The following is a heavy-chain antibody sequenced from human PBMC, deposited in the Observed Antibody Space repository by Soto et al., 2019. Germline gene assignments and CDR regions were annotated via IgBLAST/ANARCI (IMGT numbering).Heavy chain of an antibody. V-gene: IGHV4-59*01. CDR2: IYYSGST. D-gene: IGHD4-4*01. J-gene: IGHJ5*02. CDR3: ARDVSTVTRRGDWFDP. Sequence: PSETLSLTCTVSGGSISSYYWSWIRQPPGKGLEWIGYIYYSGSTNYNPSLKSRVTISVDTSKNQFSLKLSSVTAADTAVYYCARDVSTVTRRGDWFDPWGQGTLVTVSS. CDR1: GGSISSYY.